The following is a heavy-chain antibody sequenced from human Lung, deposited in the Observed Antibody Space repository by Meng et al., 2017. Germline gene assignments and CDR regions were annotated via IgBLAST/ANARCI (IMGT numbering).Heavy chain of an antibody. CDR1: GYTFTTYG. Sequence: VTLMQFGAEVKKPGASAKVSCKASGYTFTTYGISWVRQAPGQGLEWMGWISPYNGYTSSIQKFQGRVAMTTDTSTSTAYMELMSLGSDDTAVYYCAILSHCTGGTCYPYDYWGQGTLVTVSS. J-gene: IGHJ4*02. D-gene: IGHD2-15*01. V-gene: IGHV1-18*01. CDR3: AILSHCTGGTCYPYDY. CDR2: ISPYNGYT.